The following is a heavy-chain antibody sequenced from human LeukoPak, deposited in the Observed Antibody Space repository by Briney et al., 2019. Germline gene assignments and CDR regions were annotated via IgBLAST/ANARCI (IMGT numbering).Heavy chain of an antibody. V-gene: IGHV1-18*01. CDR2: ISAYNGNT. CDR1: GYSFNSQG. Sequence: ASVKVSCKASGYSFNSQGMNWVRQAPGQGLEWMGWISAYNGNTNYAQKLQGRVTMTTDTSTSTAYMELRSLRSDDTAVYYCARDYYGSIDYWGQGTLVTVSS. D-gene: IGHD3-10*01. J-gene: IGHJ4*02. CDR3: ARDYYGSIDY.